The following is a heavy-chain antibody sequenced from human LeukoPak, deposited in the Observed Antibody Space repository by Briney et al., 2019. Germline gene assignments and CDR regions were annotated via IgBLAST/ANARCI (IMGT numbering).Heavy chain of an antibody. J-gene: IGHJ6*03. V-gene: IGHV3-20*04. CDR2: INWNGGST. CDR1: GFTFDDYG. CDR3: AREICSGGSCYYHYYYYYMDV. D-gene: IGHD2-15*01. Sequence: GGSLRLSCAASGFTFDDYGMSWVRQAPGKGLEWVSGINWNGGSTGYAYSVKGRFTISRDSAKNSLYLQMNSLRAEDTALYYCAREICSGGSCYYHYYYYYMDVWGKGTTVTISS.